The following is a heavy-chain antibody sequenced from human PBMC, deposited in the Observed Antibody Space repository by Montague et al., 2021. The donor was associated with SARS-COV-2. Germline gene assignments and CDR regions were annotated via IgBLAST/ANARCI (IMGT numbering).Heavy chain of an antibody. CDR1: GFTFGGYD. V-gene: IGHV3-13*04. D-gene: IGHD6-6*01. Sequence: SLRLSCAASGFTFGGYDMNWVRQAPGKGLEWVSAIGIGGDTYYLGSVKGRFIISRENAKNSLYLQMNSLRVGDTAVYYCARGGEWSSSSLPDYWGQGTRATVPP. J-gene: IGHJ4*02. CDR2: IGIGGDT. CDR3: ARGGEWSSSSLPDY.